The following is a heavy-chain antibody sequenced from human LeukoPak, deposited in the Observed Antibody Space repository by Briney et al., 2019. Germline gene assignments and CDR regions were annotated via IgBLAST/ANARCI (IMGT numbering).Heavy chain of an antibody. V-gene: IGHV3-23*01. Sequence: GGSLRLSCAASGFTFSSYAMSWVRQAPGKGLEWVSAISGSGGSTYYADSVKGRFTISRDNSKNTLYLQMNSLRAEDTAVYYCAKVRTAGWTGFHPQYYFDYWGQGTLVTVSS. D-gene: IGHD1-14*01. CDR3: AKVRTAGWTGFHPQYYFDY. J-gene: IGHJ4*02. CDR1: GFTFSSYA. CDR2: ISGSGGST.